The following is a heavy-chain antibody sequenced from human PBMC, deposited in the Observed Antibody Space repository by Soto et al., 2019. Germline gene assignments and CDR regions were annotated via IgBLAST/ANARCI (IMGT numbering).Heavy chain of an antibody. Sequence: QMQLQESGPGLVKPSQTLSLTGTVSGGSISTVDYWWSWIRQSPDMGLEWIGHIYDGGRTYNNPSRESRVTMSVDTSKSQLSLTLSSVSAADTAVYYCARGPSGDKVDSWGQGTLVTVSS. CDR3: ARGPSGDKVDS. CDR2: IYDGGRT. D-gene: IGHD7-27*01. J-gene: IGHJ4*02. V-gene: IGHV4-30-4*01. CDR1: GGSISTVDYW.